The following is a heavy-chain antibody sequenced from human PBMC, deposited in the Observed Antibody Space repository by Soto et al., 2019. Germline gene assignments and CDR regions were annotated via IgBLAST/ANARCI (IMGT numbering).Heavy chain of an antibody. CDR1: GFTFSSYA. Sequence: RLSCEASGFTFSSYAMTWVRQAPGKGLEWVSAISGSGGNTYYVDSVKGRFTISRDNSKNTLYLQMSSLRSEDTAVYYCARGITLPTPLDYWGQGTLVTVSS. V-gene: IGHV3-23*01. J-gene: IGHJ4*02. D-gene: IGHD1-20*01. CDR3: ARGITLPTPLDY. CDR2: ISGSGGNT.